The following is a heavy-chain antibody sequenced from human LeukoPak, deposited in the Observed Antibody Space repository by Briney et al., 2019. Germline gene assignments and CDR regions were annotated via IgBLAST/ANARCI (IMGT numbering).Heavy chain of an antibody. V-gene: IGHV6-1*01. CDR2: TYYRSKWYN. D-gene: IGHD2-15*01. J-gene: IGHJ5*02. Sequence: SQTLSLTCALFGDSLSSNSAAWHWLRQSPSRGLEWLGRTYYRSKWYNDYAESVKSRITINPDTSKNQFSLQLNSVTPDDTAVYFCARSHGGSSNWFDPWGQGTLVTVSS. CDR1: GDSLSSNSAA. CDR3: ARSHGGSSNWFDP.